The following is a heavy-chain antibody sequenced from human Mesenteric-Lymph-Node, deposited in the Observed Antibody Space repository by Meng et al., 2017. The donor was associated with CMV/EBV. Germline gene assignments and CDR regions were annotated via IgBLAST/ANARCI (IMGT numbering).Heavy chain of an antibody. CDR3: ARDRGSGSYSYYFDY. J-gene: IGHJ4*02. CDR2: IYYSGST. D-gene: IGHD1-26*01. V-gene: IGHV4-39*07. CDR1: GGSISSSSYY. Sequence: SETLSLTCTVSGGSISSSSYYWGWIRQPPGKGLEWIGSIYYSGSTYYNPSLKSRVTISVDTSKNQFSLKLSSVTAADTAVYYCARDRGSGSYSYYFDYWGQGTLVTVSS.